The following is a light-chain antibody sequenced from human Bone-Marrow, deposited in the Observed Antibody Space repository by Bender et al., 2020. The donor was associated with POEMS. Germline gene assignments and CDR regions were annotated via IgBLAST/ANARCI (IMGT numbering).Light chain of an antibody. Sequence: QSVLTQPPSVSGAPGQRVTISCTGTTSDVGGYNYASWYQQHPGKAPKLMIYDVSNRPSGVPDRFSGSKSGTSASLAITGLQAEDEGDYYCQSYDNSLGGWVFGGGTKLTVL. J-gene: IGLJ3*02. CDR2: DVS. CDR1: TSDVGGYNY. V-gene: IGLV1-40*01. CDR3: QSYDNSLGGWV.